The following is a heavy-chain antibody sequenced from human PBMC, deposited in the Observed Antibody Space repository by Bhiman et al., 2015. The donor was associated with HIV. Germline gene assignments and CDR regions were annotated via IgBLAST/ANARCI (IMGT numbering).Heavy chain of an antibody. Sequence: EVQLVESGGGLVKPGGSLRLSCAASGFTFSTYSMNWVRQAPGKGLEWVSSISSTSRYIYYADSVKGRLTISRDNAKNSLYLQMNSLRAEDTGVYYCARETLIDYWGRGTDWSPSPQ. CDR3: ARETLIDY. CDR2: ISSTSRYI. CDR1: GFTFSTYS. V-gene: IGHV3-21*03. J-gene: IGHJ4*01.